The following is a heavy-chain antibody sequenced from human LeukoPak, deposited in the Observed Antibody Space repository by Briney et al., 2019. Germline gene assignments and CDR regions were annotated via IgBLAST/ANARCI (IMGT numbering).Heavy chain of an antibody. J-gene: IGHJ6*02. CDR3: ARDSPESSSSSFYYYYGMDV. V-gene: IGHV1-69*04. CDR1: GGTFRSYA. CDR2: IIPILGIA. Sequence: SVKVSCKASGGTFRSYAISWVRQAPGQGLEWMGRIIPILGIANYAQKFQGRVTITADKSTSTAYMELSSLRSEDTAVYYCARDSPESSSSSFYYYYGMDVWGQGTTVTVSS. D-gene: IGHD6-6*01.